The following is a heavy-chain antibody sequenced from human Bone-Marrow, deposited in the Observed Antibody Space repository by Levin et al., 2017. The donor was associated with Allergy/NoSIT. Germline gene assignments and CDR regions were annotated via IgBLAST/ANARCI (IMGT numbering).Heavy chain of an antibody. CDR3: AREGGQQWLVPFDY. Sequence: PGGSLRLSCAASGFTFSSYSMNWVRQAPGKGLEWVSSISSSSSYIYYADSVKGRFTISRDNAKNSLYLQMNSLRAEDTAVYYCAREGGQQWLVPFDYWGQGTLVTVSS. J-gene: IGHJ4*02. V-gene: IGHV3-21*01. CDR2: ISSSSSYI. CDR1: GFTFSSYS. D-gene: IGHD6-19*01.